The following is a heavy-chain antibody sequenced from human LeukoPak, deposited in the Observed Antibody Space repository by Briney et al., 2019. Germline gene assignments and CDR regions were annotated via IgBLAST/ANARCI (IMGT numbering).Heavy chain of an antibody. CDR1: GGSISSGDYY. CDR2: IYYSGST. J-gene: IGHJ4*02. V-gene: IGHV4-30-4*01. CDR3: ARGSASYFDY. Sequence: KSSETLSLTCTVSGGSISSGDYYWSWIRQPPGKGLEWIGYIYYSGSTYYNPSLKSRVTISVDTSKNQFSLKPSSVTAADTAVYYCARGSASYFDYWGQGTLVTVSS.